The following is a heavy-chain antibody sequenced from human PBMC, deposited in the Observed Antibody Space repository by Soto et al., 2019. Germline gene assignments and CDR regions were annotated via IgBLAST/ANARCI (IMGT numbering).Heavy chain of an antibody. D-gene: IGHD2-15*01. V-gene: IGHV1-69*01. CDR3: AASKGVVVVAANDY. Sequence: QVQLVQSGAEVQKPGSSVKVSCKASGGTFSSYAISWVRQAPGQGLEWMGGIIPIFGTANYAQKFQGRVTITSEESTSTAYMELGSLRSEDTAVYYCAASKGVVVVAANDYWGQGTLVTVSS. J-gene: IGHJ4*02. CDR2: IIPIFGTA. CDR1: GGTFSSYA.